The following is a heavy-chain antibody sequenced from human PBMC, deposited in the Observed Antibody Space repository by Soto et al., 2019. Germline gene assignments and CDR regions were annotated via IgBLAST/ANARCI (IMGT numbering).Heavy chain of an antibody. Sequence: SETLSLTCAVYGGSFSGYYWSWIRQPPGKGLEWIGEINHSGSTNYNPSLKSRVTISVDTSKNQFSLKLSSVTAADTAVYYCARRLPRGVIIIWGQGTLVTVSS. D-gene: IGHD3-10*01. J-gene: IGHJ4*02. CDR3: ARRLPRGVIII. V-gene: IGHV4-34*01. CDR2: INHSGST. CDR1: GGSFSGYY.